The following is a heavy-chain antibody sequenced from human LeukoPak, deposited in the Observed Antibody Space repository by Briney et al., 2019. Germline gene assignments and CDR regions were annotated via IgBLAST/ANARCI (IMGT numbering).Heavy chain of an antibody. Sequence: GESLKISCKGSGYSFTSHWIGWVRQMPGKGLQWMAIIYPGDSETRYSPSFQGQVTISADRSISTAYLQWSSLKASDTAMYYCARRYYYDTSGYYLAHDAFDIWGQGTMVTVSS. D-gene: IGHD3-22*01. J-gene: IGHJ3*02. CDR2: IYPGDSET. CDR3: ARRYYYDTSGYYLAHDAFDI. CDR1: GYSFTSHW. V-gene: IGHV5-51*01.